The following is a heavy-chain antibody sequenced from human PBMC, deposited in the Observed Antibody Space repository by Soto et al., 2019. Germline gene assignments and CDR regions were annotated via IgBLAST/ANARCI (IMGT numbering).Heavy chain of an antibody. CDR2: ISYDGSNK. CDR3: ARDRGYSGYASLDYGMDV. J-gene: IGHJ6*02. Sequence: GGSLRLSCAASGFTFSSYAMHWVRQAPGKGLGWVAVISYDGSNKYYADSVKGRFTISRDNSKNTLYLQMNSLRAEDTAVYYCARDRGYSGYASLDYGMDVWGQGTTVTVSS. CDR1: GFTFSSYA. V-gene: IGHV3-30-3*01. D-gene: IGHD5-12*01.